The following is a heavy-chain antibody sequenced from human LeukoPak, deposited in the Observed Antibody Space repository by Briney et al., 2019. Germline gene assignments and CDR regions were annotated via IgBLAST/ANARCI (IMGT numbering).Heavy chain of an antibody. CDR1: GFTFSSYG. J-gene: IGHJ4*02. CDR2: IWYDGSNK. Sequence: GGSLRLSCAASGFTFSSYGMHCVRQAPGKGLEWVAVIWYDGSNKYYADSVKGRFTISRDNSKNTLYLQMNSLRAEDTAVYYCAREGCSSTSCYYNYWGQGTLVTVSS. V-gene: IGHV3-33*01. CDR3: AREGCSSTSCYYNY. D-gene: IGHD2-2*01.